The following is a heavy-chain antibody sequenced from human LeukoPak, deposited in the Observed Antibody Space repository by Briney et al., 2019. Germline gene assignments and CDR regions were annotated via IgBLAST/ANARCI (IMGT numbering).Heavy chain of an antibody. CDR3: ARTYRSSWYNWFDP. J-gene: IGHJ5*02. CDR1: GFTFSSYG. V-gene: IGHV3-33*01. D-gene: IGHD6-13*01. CDR2: IWYDGSNK. Sequence: GGSLRLSCAASGFTFSSYGMHWVRQAPGKGLEWVAVIWYDGSNKYYADSVKGRFTISRDNSKNTLYLQMNSLRAEDTAVYYCARTYRSSWYNWFDPWGQGTLVTVSS.